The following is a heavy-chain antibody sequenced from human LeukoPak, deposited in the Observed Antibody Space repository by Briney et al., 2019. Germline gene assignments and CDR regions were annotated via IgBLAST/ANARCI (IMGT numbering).Heavy chain of an antibody. D-gene: IGHD1-26*01. Sequence: PGGSLRLSCAASGFTFSSYAMSWVRQAPGKGLEWVSAISGSGGSTSYADSVKGRFTISRDNSKNTLYLQMNSLRAEDTAVYYCAKGGKVGALPGYFDYWGQGTLVTVSS. V-gene: IGHV3-23*01. J-gene: IGHJ4*02. CDR1: GFTFSSYA. CDR2: ISGSGGST. CDR3: AKGGKVGALPGYFDY.